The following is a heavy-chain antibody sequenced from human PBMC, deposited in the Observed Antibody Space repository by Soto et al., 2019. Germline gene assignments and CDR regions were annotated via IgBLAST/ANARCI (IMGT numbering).Heavy chain of an antibody. CDR3: ARDRAMTTVTPPEPIWFDP. J-gene: IGHJ5*02. Sequence: GASVKVSCKASGGTFSSYAISWVRQAPGQGLEWMGGIIPIFGTANYAQKFQGRVTITADESTSTAYMELSSLRSEDTAVYYCARDRAMTTVTPPEPIWFDPWGQRTLVTVSS. D-gene: IGHD4-4*01. CDR1: GGTFSSYA. V-gene: IGHV1-69*13. CDR2: IIPIFGTA.